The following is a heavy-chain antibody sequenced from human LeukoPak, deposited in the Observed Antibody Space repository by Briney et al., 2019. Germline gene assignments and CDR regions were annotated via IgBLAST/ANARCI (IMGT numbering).Heavy chain of an antibody. V-gene: IGHV3-53*01. CDR2: IYSDGRT. CDR1: GFTVSNKY. J-gene: IGHJ4*02. CDR3: ASLYYDYVWGSYRF. D-gene: IGHD3-16*02. Sequence: GGPLRLSCAASGFTVSNKYMTWVRQATGKGLEWASLIYSDGRTYYADSVKGRCTISRDNSKNTLYLQMNSLRVEDTAVYYCASLYYDYVWGSYRFWGQGTLVTVSS.